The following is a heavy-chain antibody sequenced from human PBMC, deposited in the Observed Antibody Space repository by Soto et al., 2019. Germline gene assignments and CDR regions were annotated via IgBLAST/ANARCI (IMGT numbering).Heavy chain of an antibody. CDR2: IIPIFGTA. V-gene: IGHV1-69*13. CDR3: ARDTVLRFLEWLFPRDYYYGMDV. J-gene: IGHJ6*02. D-gene: IGHD3-3*01. CDR1: GGTFSSYA. Sequence: SVKVSCKASGGTFSSYAISWVRQAPGQGLEWMGGIIPIFGTANYAQKFQGRVTITADESTSTAYMELSSLRSEDTAVYYCARDTVLRFLEWLFPRDYYYGMDVWGQGTTVTVS.